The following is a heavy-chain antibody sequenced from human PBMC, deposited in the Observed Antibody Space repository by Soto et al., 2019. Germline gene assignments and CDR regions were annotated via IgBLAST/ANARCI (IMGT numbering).Heavy chain of an antibody. V-gene: IGHV3-23*01. Sequence: PGGSLRLSCAASGFTFSSYAMSWFRQAPGKGLEWVSAISGSGGSTYYADSVKGRFTISRDNSKNTLYLQMNSLRAEDTAVYYCAKDTQSIGGIWFDPWGQGTLVTVSS. J-gene: IGHJ5*02. CDR2: ISGSGGST. CDR1: GFTFSSYA. CDR3: AKDTQSIGGIWFDP. D-gene: IGHD3-10*01.